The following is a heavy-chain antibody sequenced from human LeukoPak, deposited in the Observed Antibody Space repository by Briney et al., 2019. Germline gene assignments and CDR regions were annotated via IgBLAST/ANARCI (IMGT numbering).Heavy chain of an antibody. J-gene: IGHJ4*02. CDR3: ASKEWLFS. V-gene: IGHV3-21*01. D-gene: IGHD3-3*01. CDR2: ISSSSSYI. CDR1: GFTFSSYS. Sequence: GESLKISCAASGFTFSSYSMNWVRQAPGKGLEWVSSISSSSSYIYYADSVKGRFTISRDNAKNSLYLQMNSLRAEDTAVYYCASKEWLFSWGQGTLVTVSS.